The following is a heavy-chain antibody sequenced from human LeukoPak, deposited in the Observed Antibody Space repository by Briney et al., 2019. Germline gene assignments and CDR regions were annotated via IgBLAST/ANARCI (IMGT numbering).Heavy chain of an antibody. Sequence: ASVKVSCKASGYTFTGYYMHWVRQAPGQGLEWMGWINPYSGGTNYAQKFQGRVTMTRDTSISTAYMELSWLRSDETAVYYCAREDFYVSSGYYKNREYFQHWGQGTLVTVSS. J-gene: IGHJ1*01. V-gene: IGHV1-2*02. D-gene: IGHD3-22*01. CDR3: AREDFYVSSGYYKNREYFQH. CDR1: GYTFTGYY. CDR2: INPYSGGT.